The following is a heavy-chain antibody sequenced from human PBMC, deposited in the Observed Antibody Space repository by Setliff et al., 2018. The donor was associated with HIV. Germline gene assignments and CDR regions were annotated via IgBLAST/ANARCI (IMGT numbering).Heavy chain of an antibody. D-gene: IGHD5-12*01. CDR3: ARPSTGGGYNYWYFDL. CDR1: GGSLSSGGYY. CDR2: IYYSGSA. Sequence: SETLSLTCTVSGGSLSSGGYYYSWIRQHPGSGLQWIGYIYYSGSAYYNPSLKSRVTISVDTSKNQFSLKLSSVTAADTAVYHCARPSTGGGYNYWYFDLWGRGTLVTVSS. J-gene: IGHJ2*01. V-gene: IGHV4-31*03.